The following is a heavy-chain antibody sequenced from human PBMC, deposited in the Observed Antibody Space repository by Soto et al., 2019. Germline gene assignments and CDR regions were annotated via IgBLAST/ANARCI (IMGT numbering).Heavy chain of an antibody. Sequence: GGSLRLSCAASGFTFSSYWMSWVRQAPGKGLEWVANIKQDGSKKYYLDSVKGRFTISRDNAKNSLYLQMNSLRAEDTAVYYCARVRAIFGVVMGYYYYMDVWGKGTTVTVSS. CDR3: ARVRAIFGVVMGYYYYMDV. V-gene: IGHV3-7*01. CDR2: IKQDGSKK. D-gene: IGHD3-3*02. J-gene: IGHJ6*03. CDR1: GFTFSSYW.